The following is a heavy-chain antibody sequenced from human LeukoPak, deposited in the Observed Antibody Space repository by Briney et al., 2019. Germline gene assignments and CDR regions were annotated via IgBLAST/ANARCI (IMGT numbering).Heavy chain of an antibody. V-gene: IGHV1-8*03. CDR3: ARDIPLVVVVAATGSENFDY. J-gene: IGHJ4*02. Sequence: GASVKVSCKASGYTFTSYDINWVRQATGQGLEWMGWMNPNSGNTGYAQKFQGRVTITRNTSISTAYMELSSLRSDDTAVYYCARDIPLVVVVAATGSENFDYWGQGTLVTVSS. CDR2: MNPNSGNT. CDR1: GYTFTSYD. D-gene: IGHD2-15*01.